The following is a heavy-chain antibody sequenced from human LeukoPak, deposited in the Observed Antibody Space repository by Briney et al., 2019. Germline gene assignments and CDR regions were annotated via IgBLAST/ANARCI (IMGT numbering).Heavy chain of an antibody. D-gene: IGHD6-13*01. CDR1: GFTFSSFS. J-gene: IGHJ4*02. Sequence: PGGSLRLSCAASGFTFSSFSMTWVRQAPGKGLEWISYIHETSSPIYYADSMKGRFTVSRDNAKNSLYLQMNSLRAEDTAVYYCGRGGSTGSWFNYWGQGTLVTVSS. CDR2: IHETSSPI. V-gene: IGHV3-48*01. CDR3: GRGGSTGSWFNY.